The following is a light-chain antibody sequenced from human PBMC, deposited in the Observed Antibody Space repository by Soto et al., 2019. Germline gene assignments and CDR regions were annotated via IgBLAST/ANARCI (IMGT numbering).Light chain of an antibody. CDR3: CSYAGSTTFV. V-gene: IGLV2-23*01. CDR2: EGI. CDR1: TSDVGNYNF. J-gene: IGLJ1*01. Sequence: QSALTQPASVSGSPGHSITISFTGTTSDVGNYNFVSWYQQHPGKAPKLIIYEGIKRPSGVSTRFSGSKSGITASLTISGLQAEDEADYSCCSYAGSTTFVLGTATKLTV.